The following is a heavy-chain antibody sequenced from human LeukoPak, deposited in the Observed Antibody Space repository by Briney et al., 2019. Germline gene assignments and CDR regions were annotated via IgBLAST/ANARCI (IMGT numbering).Heavy chain of an antibody. Sequence: VASLKVSCTASGYTFTGYYMHWVRQAPGQGLEWMGWINPNSGGTNYAQKFQGRVTMTRDTSISTAYMELSRLRSDDTAVYYCARGFGRYYYYYYMDVWGKGTTVTVSS. CDR1: GYTFTGYY. J-gene: IGHJ6*03. D-gene: IGHD3-10*01. CDR2: INPNSGGT. V-gene: IGHV1-2*02. CDR3: ARGFGRYYYYYYMDV.